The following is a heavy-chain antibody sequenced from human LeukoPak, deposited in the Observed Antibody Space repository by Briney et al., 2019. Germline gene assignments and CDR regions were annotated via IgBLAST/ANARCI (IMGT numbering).Heavy chain of an antibody. Sequence: GGFLRLSCAASGFTFSSYSMNWVRQAPGKGLEWVSYIGSSSSTIYYADSVKGRFTISRDNAKNSLYLQMNSLRDEDTAVYYCARDRGYDFWSGYYGFDYWGQGTLVTVSS. CDR2: IGSSSSTI. V-gene: IGHV3-48*02. CDR1: GFTFSSYS. D-gene: IGHD3-3*01. CDR3: ARDRGYDFWSGYYGFDY. J-gene: IGHJ4*02.